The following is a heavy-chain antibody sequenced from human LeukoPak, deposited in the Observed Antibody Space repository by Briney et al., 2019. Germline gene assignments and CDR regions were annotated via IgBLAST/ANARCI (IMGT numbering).Heavy chain of an antibody. CDR1: GFSFSSYA. D-gene: IGHD2-2*01. Sequence: GGSLRLSCAASGFSFSSYAMNWVRQAPGKGLEWVAVIWYDGSNKYYADSVKGRFTISRDNSKNTLYLQMNSLRAEDTAVYYCARSSALSPDAFDIWGQGTMVTVSS. CDR3: ARSSALSPDAFDI. V-gene: IGHV3-33*08. J-gene: IGHJ3*02. CDR2: IWYDGSNK.